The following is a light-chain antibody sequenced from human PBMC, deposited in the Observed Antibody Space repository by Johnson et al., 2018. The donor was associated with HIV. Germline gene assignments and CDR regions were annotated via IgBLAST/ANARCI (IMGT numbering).Light chain of an antibody. CDR3: GTWDTSLSVYV. Sequence: QSVLTQPPSVSAAPGQKVTISCSGSSSNIGNNYVSWYQQLPGTAPKLLIYDNNKRPSGIPDRFSVSKSGTSATLGITGLQTGDEADYYCGTWDTSLSVYVFGTCTKVTFL. CDR2: DNN. CDR1: SSNIGNNY. J-gene: IGLJ1*01. V-gene: IGLV1-51*01.